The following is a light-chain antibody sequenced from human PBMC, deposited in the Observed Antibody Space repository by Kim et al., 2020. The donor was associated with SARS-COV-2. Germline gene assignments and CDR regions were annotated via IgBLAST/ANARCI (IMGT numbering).Light chain of an antibody. CDR2: EVS. CDR3: SSYAGSKNV. J-gene: IGLJ1*01. Sequence: QSALTQPPSASGSPGQSVTISCTGTSSDVGGYNYVSWYQQHPGQAPKLMIYEVSTRPSGFPDRFSGSKSGNMASLTVSGLQAEDEADYYCSSYAGSKNVFGTGTKVTVL. CDR1: SSDVGGYNY. V-gene: IGLV2-8*01.